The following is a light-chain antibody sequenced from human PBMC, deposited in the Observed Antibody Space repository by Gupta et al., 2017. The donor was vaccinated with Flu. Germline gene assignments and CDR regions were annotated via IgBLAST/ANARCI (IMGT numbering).Light chain of an antibody. V-gene: IGLV2-11*01. CDR1: SSDVGNYNY. CDR2: DVT. CDR3: CSHADGNTFYV. J-gene: IGLJ1*01. Sequence: QSALTQPRSVSGSPGQSVTISCIGTSSDVGNYNYVSWYQQLPGKAPKLMIYDVTKRPSGVPDRFSGSKSGNTAYLTISGLQAEDEADYYCCSHADGNTFYVFGSGTTVTGL.